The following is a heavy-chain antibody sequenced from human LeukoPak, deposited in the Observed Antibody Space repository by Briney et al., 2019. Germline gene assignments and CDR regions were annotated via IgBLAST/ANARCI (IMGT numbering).Heavy chain of an antibody. D-gene: IGHD3-16*02. CDR1: GGSISSYY. V-gene: IGHV4-4*07. CDR3: ARLDYDYVWGSYRYDDY. Sequence: PSETLSLTCTVSGGSISSYYWSWIRQPAGKGLEWIGRIYTSGSTNYNPSLKSRVTMSVDTSKNQFSLKLSSVTAVDTAVYYCARLDYDYVWGSYRYDDYWGQGTLVTVSS. CDR2: IYTSGST. J-gene: IGHJ4*02.